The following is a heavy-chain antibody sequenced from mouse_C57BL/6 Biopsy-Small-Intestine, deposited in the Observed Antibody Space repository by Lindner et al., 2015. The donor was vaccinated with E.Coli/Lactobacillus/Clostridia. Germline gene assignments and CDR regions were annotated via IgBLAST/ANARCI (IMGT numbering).Heavy chain of an antibody. CDR2: FDPEDDET. V-gene: IGHV14-2*02. CDR3: ATRVTYYYDNSGDAPGH. Sequence: SVKVSCKVSGYTLSDLSMHWVRQAPGKGLEWMGTFDPEDDETIYAQKFQGRVTMTEDPSTDTAYMELSSLRSEDTAVYYCATRVTYYYDNSGDAPGHWGQGTLVTVSS. CDR1: GYTLSDLS. J-gene: IGHJ4*01. D-gene: IGHD1-1*02.